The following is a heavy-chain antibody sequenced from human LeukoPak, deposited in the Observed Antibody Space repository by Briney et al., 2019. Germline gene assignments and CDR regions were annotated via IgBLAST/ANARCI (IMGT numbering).Heavy chain of an antibody. CDR1: GFTFSSYA. J-gene: IGHJ3*02. CDR3: AKDFKSRTMIVRVTMVGFAFDI. CDR2: ISGSGGST. Sequence: GGSLRLSCAASGFTFSSYAMSWVRQAPGKGLEWVSAISGSGGSTYYADSVKGRFTISRDNSKNTLYLQMNSLRAEDTAVYYCAKDFKSRTMIVRVTMVGFAFDIWGQGTMVTVSS. D-gene: IGHD3-22*01. V-gene: IGHV3-23*01.